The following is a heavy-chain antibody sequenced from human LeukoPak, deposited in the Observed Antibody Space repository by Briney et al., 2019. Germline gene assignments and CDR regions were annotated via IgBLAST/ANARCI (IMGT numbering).Heavy chain of an antibody. CDR2: IFYSGST. Sequence: PETLSLTCTVSGGSIRSSSYYWGWIRQPPGKGLEWIGSIFYSGSTYYNPSLKSRVTISVDTSKNQFSLKLSSVTAADTAVYYCVRKGDGYNSGYFDLWGRGTLVTVSS. CDR1: GGSIRSSSYY. D-gene: IGHD5-24*01. J-gene: IGHJ2*01. V-gene: IGHV4-39*01. CDR3: VRKGDGYNSGYFDL.